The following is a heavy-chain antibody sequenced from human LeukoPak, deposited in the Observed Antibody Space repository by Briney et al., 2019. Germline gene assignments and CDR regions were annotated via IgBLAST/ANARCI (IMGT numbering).Heavy chain of an antibody. CDR1: GGSISSSSYY. CDR2: INHSGST. CDR3: ARSFSSYDSSGKGCAFDI. Sequence: SETLSLTCTVSGGSISSSSYYWSWIRQPPGKGLEWIGEINHSGSTNYNPSLKSRVTISVDTSKNQFSLKLSSVTAADTAVYYCARSFSSYDSSGKGCAFDIWGQGTMVTVSS. V-gene: IGHV4-39*07. J-gene: IGHJ3*02. D-gene: IGHD3-22*01.